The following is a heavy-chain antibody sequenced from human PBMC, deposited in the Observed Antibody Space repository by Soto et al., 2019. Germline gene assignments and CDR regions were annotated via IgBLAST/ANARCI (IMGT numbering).Heavy chain of an antibody. J-gene: IGHJ4*02. CDR3: VREVKYSNSWKPFDY. CDR2: ISSSSSSI. D-gene: IGHD6-13*01. CDR1: GFTFSSYS. Sequence: EVQLVESGGGLIQPGSSLRLSCAASGFTFSSYSMNWVRQTPGKGLEWVSYISSSSSSIYYADSVKGRFTISRDNAKNSLSLQMNSLRAEDTAVYFCVREVKYSNSWKPFDYWGQGTLVTVFS. V-gene: IGHV3-48*01.